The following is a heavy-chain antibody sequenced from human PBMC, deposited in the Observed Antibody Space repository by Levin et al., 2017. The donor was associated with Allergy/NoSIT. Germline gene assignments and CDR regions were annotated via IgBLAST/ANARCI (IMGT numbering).Heavy chain of an antibody. CDR1: GFTFSNYA. V-gene: IGHV3-23*01. J-gene: IGHJ4*02. CDR2: ISGSGSGT. CDR3: AKRVVTTVPPYYFDY. D-gene: IGHD4-17*01. Sequence: LSLTCAASGFTFSNYAMSWVRQVPGKGLEWVSAISGSGSGTYYADSVKVRFAISRDNSKNTLYLQMSSLRAEDTAVYYCAKRVVTTVPPYYFDYWGQGSLVTVSS.